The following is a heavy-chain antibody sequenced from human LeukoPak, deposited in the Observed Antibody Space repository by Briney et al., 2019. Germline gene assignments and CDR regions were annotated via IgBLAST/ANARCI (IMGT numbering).Heavy chain of an antibody. D-gene: IGHD2-2*01. CDR1: GYTLTELS. Sequence: ASVKVSCKVSGYTLTELSMHWVRQAPGKGLEWMGWISAYNGNTNYAQKLQGRVTMTTDTSTSTAYMELRSLRSDDTAVYYCARESSTSRGPYYYYGMDVWGQGTTVTVSS. V-gene: IGHV1-18*01. CDR3: ARESSTSRGPYYYYGMDV. CDR2: ISAYNGNT. J-gene: IGHJ6*02.